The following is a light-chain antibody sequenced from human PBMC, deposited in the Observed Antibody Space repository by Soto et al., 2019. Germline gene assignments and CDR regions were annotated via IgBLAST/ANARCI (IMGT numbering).Light chain of an antibody. J-gene: IGLJ2*01. Sequence: QSALTPPASVSGSPGQSIAISCTGTSSDVGAYPHVSWYQQHPGEAPKLLIYDVNTRPSGVSDRFSGSKSGNTASLTISGLQADDEADYYCSAISTISTFAFGGGTKLTVL. CDR3: SAISTISTFA. V-gene: IGLV2-14*03. CDR2: DVN. CDR1: SSDVGAYPH.